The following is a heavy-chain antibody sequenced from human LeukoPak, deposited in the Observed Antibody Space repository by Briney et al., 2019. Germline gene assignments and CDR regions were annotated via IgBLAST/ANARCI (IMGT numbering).Heavy chain of an antibody. CDR1: GGSISSSSYY. D-gene: IGHD6-19*01. Sequence: SETLSLTCTVSGGSISSSSYYWGWIRQPPGKGLEWIGSIYYSGSTYYNPSLKSRVTISVDTSKNQFSLKLSSVTAADTAVYYCARRNPNSSGWYPYWYFDLWGRGTLVTVSS. CDR2: IYYSGST. J-gene: IGHJ2*01. CDR3: ARRNPNSSGWYPYWYFDL. V-gene: IGHV4-39*07.